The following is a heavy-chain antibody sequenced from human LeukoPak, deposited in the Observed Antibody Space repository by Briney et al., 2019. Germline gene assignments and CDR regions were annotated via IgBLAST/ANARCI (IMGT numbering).Heavy chain of an antibody. D-gene: IGHD6-13*01. CDR3: AREAGAGDFDY. V-gene: IGHV4-30-2*01. CDR2: IYHSGST. J-gene: IGHJ4*02. Sequence: SETLSLTCAVSGGSISSGGYSWSWIRQPPGKGLEWIGYIYHSGSTYYNPSLKSRVTISVDRSKNQFSLKLSSVTAADTAVYYCAREAGAGDFDYWGQGTLVTVPS. CDR1: GGSISSGGYS.